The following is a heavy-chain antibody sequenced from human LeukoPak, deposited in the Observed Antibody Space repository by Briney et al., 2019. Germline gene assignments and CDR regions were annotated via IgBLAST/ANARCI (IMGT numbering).Heavy chain of an antibody. CDR1: GFTLTDYF. Sequence: ASVKVSCKPSGFTLTDYFMHWVRQAPGQGLEWMGYINPNRGGTKYAQNFQGRVTMTRDTSINTHYMELSGLTSDDTAVYYCARRADRGMNGNRPWFDPWGQGTLVTVSS. J-gene: IGHJ5*02. D-gene: IGHD3-16*01. CDR3: ARRADRGMNGNRPWFDP. V-gene: IGHV1-2*02. CDR2: INPNRGGT.